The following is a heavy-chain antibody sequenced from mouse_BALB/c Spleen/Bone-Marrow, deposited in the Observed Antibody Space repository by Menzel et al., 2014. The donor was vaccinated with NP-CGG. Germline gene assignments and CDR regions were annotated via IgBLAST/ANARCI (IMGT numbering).Heavy chain of an antibody. CDR1: YSFTGYT. Sequence: YSFTGYTMNWVKQSHGKNLEWIGLINPYNGGTNYNQKFKGKAALTVDKSSSTAYMELLSLTSEDSAVYYCARDYYGFSYGFAYXGQGTLVTVSA. J-gene: IGHJ3*01. D-gene: IGHD1-1*01. V-gene: IGHV1-18*01. CDR3: ARDYYGFSYGFAY. CDR2: INPYNGGT.